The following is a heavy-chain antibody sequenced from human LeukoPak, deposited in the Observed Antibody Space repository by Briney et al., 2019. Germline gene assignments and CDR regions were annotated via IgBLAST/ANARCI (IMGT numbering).Heavy chain of an antibody. Sequence: ASVKVSCKASGYTCTDYYLHWVRQAPGQGLEWMGRFNPNSGGTDYAQMFQGRVTMTRDTSINTAYMELSGLRSDDTAVYYCARDASTTRVISASDNWGQGTLVTVSS. CDR2: FNPNSGGT. J-gene: IGHJ4*02. CDR3: ARDASTTRVISASDN. D-gene: IGHD2/OR15-2a*01. CDR1: GYTCTDYY. V-gene: IGHV1-2*02.